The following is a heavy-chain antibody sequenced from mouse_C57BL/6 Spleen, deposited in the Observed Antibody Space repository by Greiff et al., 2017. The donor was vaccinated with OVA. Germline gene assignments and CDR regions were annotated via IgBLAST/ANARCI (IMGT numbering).Heavy chain of an antibody. D-gene: IGHD2-5*01. V-gene: IGHV1-72*01. CDR1: GYTFTSYW. Sequence: QVQLQQPGAELVKPGASVKLSCKASGYTFTSYWMHWVKQRPGRGLEWIGRIDPTSGGTNYNEKFKSKATLTVDKPSSTAYMQLSSLTSEDSAVYYCARGEYYSNPFDYWGKGTTLTVSS. J-gene: IGHJ2*01. CDR3: ARGEYYSNPFDY. CDR2: IDPTSGGT.